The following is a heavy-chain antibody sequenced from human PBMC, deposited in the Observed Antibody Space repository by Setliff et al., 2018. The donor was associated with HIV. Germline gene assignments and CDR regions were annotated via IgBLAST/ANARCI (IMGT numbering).Heavy chain of an antibody. CDR3: ARDWVAAAGVMGDY. J-gene: IGHJ4*02. CDR2: ISAYNGNT. Sequence: GASVKVSCTASGYIFANYGISWVRQAPGQGLEWRGWISAYNGNTKYAQKLQGRVTMTTDTSTSTAYMELWSLRSDDTAVYYCARDWVAAAGVMGDYWGQGTLVTVSS. D-gene: IGHD6-13*01. CDR1: GYIFANYG. V-gene: IGHV1-18*01.